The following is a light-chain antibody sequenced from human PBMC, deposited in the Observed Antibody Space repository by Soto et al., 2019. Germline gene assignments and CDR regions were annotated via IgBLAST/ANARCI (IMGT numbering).Light chain of an antibody. V-gene: IGLV1-44*01. CDR2: SNH. CDR1: SSNIGSNT. Sequence: QSVLTQPPSASGTPGQRVTISCSGSSSNIGSNTVSWYQHLPGTAPKLLIYSNHQRPSGVPDRFSGSKSGTSASLAIRGLQSEDEADYYCAAWDGSLNGVVFGGGTKLTVL. CDR3: AAWDGSLNGVV. J-gene: IGLJ2*01.